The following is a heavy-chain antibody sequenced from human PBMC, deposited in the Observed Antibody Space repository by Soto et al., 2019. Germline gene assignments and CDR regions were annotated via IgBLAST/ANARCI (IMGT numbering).Heavy chain of an antibody. V-gene: IGHV4-31*03. Sequence: SETLSLTCTVSGGSISSGGYYWSWIRQHPGKGLEWIGYIYYSGSTYYNPSLKSRVTISVDTSKNQFSLKLSSVTAADTAVYYFARYDVVVVAATHRYNWFDPWGQGTLVTVSS. CDR2: IYYSGST. D-gene: IGHD2-15*01. CDR1: GGSISSGGYY. J-gene: IGHJ5*02. CDR3: ARYDVVVVAATHRYNWFDP.